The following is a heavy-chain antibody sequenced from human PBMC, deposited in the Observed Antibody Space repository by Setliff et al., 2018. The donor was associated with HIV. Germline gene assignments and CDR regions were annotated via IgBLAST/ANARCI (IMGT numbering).Heavy chain of an antibody. CDR1: GYTFIDYY. J-gene: IGHJ5*02. CDR3: ARDPYDTSENPYDP. CDR2: INTDNGIT. Sequence: ASVKVSCKASGYTFIDYYIHWVRQAPGRGLEWMGWINTDNGITEYAENFQGRVAMTRDTSMSTAYMELNRLTFDDTPVYYCARDPYDTSENPYDPWGQGTLVTVSS. D-gene: IGHD3-16*01. V-gene: IGHV1-2*02.